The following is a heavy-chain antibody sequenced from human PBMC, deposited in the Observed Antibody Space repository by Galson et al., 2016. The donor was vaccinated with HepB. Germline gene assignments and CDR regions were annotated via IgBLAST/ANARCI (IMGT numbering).Heavy chain of an antibody. D-gene: IGHD5/OR15-5a*01. CDR2: TYYRSKWYN. CDR3: AREISVWGFDQ. Sequence: CAISGDSVSSNNVAWHWIRQSPSRGLECLGRTYYRSKWYNEYEVFVKSRITVIPDTSKNQFSLQLKSVTPEDTAVYYCAREISVWGFDQWGQGTLVTVSS. V-gene: IGHV6-1*01. CDR1: GDSVSSNNVA. J-gene: IGHJ4*02.